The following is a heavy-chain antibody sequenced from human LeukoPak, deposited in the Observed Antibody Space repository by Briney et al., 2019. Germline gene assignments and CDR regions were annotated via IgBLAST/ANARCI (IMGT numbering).Heavy chain of an antibody. Sequence: AGVKVSCMASVYTLTTYVIYWVRQATGQGVEWVGWMNANSGNTGYTQKFQGRVTMTRNTSIGTAYMELSSLRSEDTAVYYCARGRGSGHKENWFDPWGQGTLVTVSS. D-gene: IGHD6-19*01. J-gene: IGHJ5*02. V-gene: IGHV1-8*01. CDR1: VYTLTTYV. CDR3: ARGRGSGHKENWFDP. CDR2: MNANSGNT.